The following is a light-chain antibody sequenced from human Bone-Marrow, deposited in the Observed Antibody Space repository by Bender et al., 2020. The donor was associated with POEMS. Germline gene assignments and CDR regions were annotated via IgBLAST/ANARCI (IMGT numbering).Light chain of an antibody. CDR1: NIGSEN. Sequence: NIGSENVHWYQQKPGQAPVLVIYRATNRPSGIPERISGSNSVNTATLTISGAQGGDEADYYCQVWDSNSVVFGGGTKLTVL. CDR2: RAT. J-gene: IGLJ2*01. V-gene: IGLV3-9*01. CDR3: QVWDSNSVV.